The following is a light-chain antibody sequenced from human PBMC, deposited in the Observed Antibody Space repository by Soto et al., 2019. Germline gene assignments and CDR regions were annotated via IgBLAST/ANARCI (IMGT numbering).Light chain of an antibody. V-gene: IGLV1-44*01. J-gene: IGLJ2*01. Sequence: QSVLTQPPSASGTPGQRGTISCSGSSSNIGSNTVNSYQQLPGTAPKLLIYSNNQRPSGVPARCSGSKSGTSASLAISGRESEDEADYYCAAWDDSVNVVVFGGGTKVTVL. CDR2: SNN. CDR3: AAWDDSVNVVV. CDR1: SSNIGSNT.